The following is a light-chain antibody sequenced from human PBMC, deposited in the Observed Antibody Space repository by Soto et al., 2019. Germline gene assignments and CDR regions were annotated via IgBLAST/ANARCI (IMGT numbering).Light chain of an antibody. CDR3: LQGYNYPWT. CDR2: AAS. J-gene: IGKJ1*01. V-gene: IGKV1-6*01. Sequence: AIQMTQSPSSLSASVGDRVTITCRASQGIRYDLGWYQQKPGKAPKLLIYAASNLQSGVPSRFRGSESGTDFTLTNCSLQTEDFATYDCLQGYNYPWTFGQETNVEIK. CDR1: QGIRYD.